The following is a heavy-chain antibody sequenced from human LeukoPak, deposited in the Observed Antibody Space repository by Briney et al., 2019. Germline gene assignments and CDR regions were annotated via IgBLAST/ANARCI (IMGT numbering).Heavy chain of an antibody. D-gene: IGHD2-15*01. CDR3: ARGPPGYCSGGSCYGWFDP. J-gene: IGHJ5*02. Sequence: ASVKVSCKAPGYTFTSYDINWVRQATGQPLEWMGWMNPNSGGTNYAQKFQGRVTMTRDTSISTAYMELSRLRSDDTAVYYCARGPPGYCSGGSCYGWFDPWGQGTLVTVSS. CDR2: MNPNSGGT. V-gene: IGHV1-2*02. CDR1: GYTFTSYD.